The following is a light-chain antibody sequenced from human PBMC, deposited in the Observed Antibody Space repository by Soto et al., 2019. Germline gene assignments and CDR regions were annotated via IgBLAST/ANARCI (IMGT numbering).Light chain of an antibody. V-gene: IGLV2-8*01. CDR1: SSDVGGYDY. J-gene: IGLJ3*02. CDR3: SSFVAGNNYWV. CDR2: EVT. Sequence: QSALTQPPSASGSPGRSVTISCTGTSSDVGGYDYVSWFQQHPGKAPKLIIYEVTKRPSGVPDRFSASKSGNTASLTVSGLQAEDEADYYCSSFVAGNNYWVFGGGTQLNRP.